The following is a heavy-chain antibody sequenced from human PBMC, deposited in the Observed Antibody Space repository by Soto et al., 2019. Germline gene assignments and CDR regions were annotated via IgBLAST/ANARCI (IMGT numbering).Heavy chain of an antibody. V-gene: IGHV4-34*01. CDR1: GGSFSGYY. Sequence: SETLSLTCAVYGGSFSGYYWSWIRQPPGKGLEWIGEINHSGSTNYNPSLKSRVTISVDTSKTQSSLTLTSVTAADTAVYFCARARYYDWCFDLWGLGTLVTVSS. D-gene: IGHD3-9*01. CDR2: INHSGST. J-gene: IGHJ4*02. CDR3: ARARYYDWCFDL.